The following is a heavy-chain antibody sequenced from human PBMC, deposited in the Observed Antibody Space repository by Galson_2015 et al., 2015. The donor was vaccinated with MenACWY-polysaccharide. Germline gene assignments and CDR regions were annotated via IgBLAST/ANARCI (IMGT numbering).Heavy chain of an antibody. J-gene: IGHJ3*01. D-gene: IGHD3-16*01. V-gene: IGHV2-5*02. CDR1: GFSLITQGVG. Sequence: PALVKPTRTLTLTCTFSGFSLITQGVGVNWIRQPPGKALEWLAVIYWDGDNRYSPSLRSRLTVTKDTSKNQVVLTMTNMDLVDTATYYCAHVMITFGGVIGDDAFDVWGPGTMVTVSS. CDR2: IYWDGDN. CDR3: AHVMITFGGVIGDDAFDV.